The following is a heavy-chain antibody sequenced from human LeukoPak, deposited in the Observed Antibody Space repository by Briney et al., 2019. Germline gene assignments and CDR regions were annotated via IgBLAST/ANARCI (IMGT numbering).Heavy chain of an antibody. CDR3: TRGPILLWIHNGMDV. J-gene: IGHJ6*02. Sequence: GGSLRLSCRASGFTFGDHAMGWVRQAPGGGLEWVGFIRSKAYGGTTEYVASVKGRFIISRDDSKGIAYLQMNSLQTEDTAIYYCTRGPILLWIHNGMDVWGQGTTVAVFS. V-gene: IGHV3-49*04. CDR2: IRSKAYGGTT. CDR1: GFTFGDHA. D-gene: IGHD3-10*01.